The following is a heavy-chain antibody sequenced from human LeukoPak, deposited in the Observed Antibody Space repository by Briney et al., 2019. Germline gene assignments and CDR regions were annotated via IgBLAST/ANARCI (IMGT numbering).Heavy chain of an antibody. Sequence: SETLSLTCTVSGGSMSSYYWSWIRQSPGKGLEWIGYIYYSGNTNYNPSLKGRVTFSVDTSKNQFSLKLTSVTAADTAMYYCARMGLGGHGEFDYWGQGSLVTVSS. V-gene: IGHV4-59*01. CDR3: ARMGLGGHGEFDY. D-gene: IGHD3-10*01. J-gene: IGHJ4*02. CDR2: IYYSGNT. CDR1: GGSMSSYY.